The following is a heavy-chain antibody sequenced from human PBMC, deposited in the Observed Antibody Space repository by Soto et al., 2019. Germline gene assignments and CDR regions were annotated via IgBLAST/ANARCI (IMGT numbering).Heavy chain of an antibody. J-gene: IGHJ6*02. D-gene: IGHD6-13*01. CDR1: GFSLSTSGMC. V-gene: IGHV2-70*01. CDR3: ARIRGIAAAGYYYYYGMDV. CDR2: IDWDDDK. Sequence: SGPTLVNPTQTLTLTCTFSGFSLSTSGMCVSWIRQPPGKAPEWLALIDWDDDKYYSTSLKTRLTISKDTSKNQVVLTMTNMDPVDTATYYCARIRGIAAAGYYYYYGMDVWGQGTTVTVSS.